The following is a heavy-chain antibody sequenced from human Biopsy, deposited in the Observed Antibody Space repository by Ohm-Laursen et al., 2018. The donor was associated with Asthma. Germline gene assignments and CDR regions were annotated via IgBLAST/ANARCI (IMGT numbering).Heavy chain of an antibody. Sequence: SLRLSCAASGFTFSDYYMTWIRQAPGKGLEWVAYISSRGSNIFYADSVKCRFTISRDNAKKSLFLEMNSLTVEDTAVYFCARGYSTSWYFGYWGQGTLVTVSS. CDR2: ISSRGSNI. CDR3: ARGYSTSWYFGY. V-gene: IGHV3-11*01. J-gene: IGHJ4*02. CDR1: GFTFSDYY. D-gene: IGHD6-13*01.